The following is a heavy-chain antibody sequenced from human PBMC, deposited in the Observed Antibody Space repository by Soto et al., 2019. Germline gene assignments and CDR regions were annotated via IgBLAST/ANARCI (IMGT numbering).Heavy chain of an antibody. CDR3: ARTNYHFDL. Sequence: GGSLRLSCAASGFTFSGYRMHWVRQAPGKGLVWVSRINSDGSSTDYADSVRGRFTISRDNAKNTLHLQMDSLRAEDTAVYCCARTNYHFDLWGQGTPVTVSS. CDR1: GFTFSGYR. CDR2: INSDGSST. D-gene: IGHD3-10*01. J-gene: IGHJ4*02. V-gene: IGHV3-74*01.